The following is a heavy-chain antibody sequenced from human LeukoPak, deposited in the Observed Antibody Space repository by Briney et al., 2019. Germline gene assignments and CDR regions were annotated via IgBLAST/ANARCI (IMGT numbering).Heavy chain of an antibody. CDR2: IYPGDSDT. V-gene: IGHV5-51*01. D-gene: IGHD6-6*01. CDR1: GYSFTSYW. J-gene: IGHJ5*02. CDR3: ARAYSSSSTWFDP. Sequence: GESLKISCKGSGYSFTSYWIGWVRQMPGKGLEWMGIIYPGDSDTRYSPSFQGQVSISADKSISTAYLQWSSLKTSDTAMYYCARAYSSSSTWFDPWGQGTLVTVSS.